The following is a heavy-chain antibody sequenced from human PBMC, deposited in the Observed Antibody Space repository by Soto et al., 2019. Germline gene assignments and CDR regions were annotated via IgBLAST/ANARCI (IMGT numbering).Heavy chain of an antibody. CDR3: AREDYYSYSGMDV. V-gene: IGHV1-46*01. J-gene: IGHJ6*02. Sequence: ASVKVSCKASGYTFTNYHMHWVRQAPGQGPEWMGVVRPSGDRTVYAQKFQGRVTMIRDTSANIVYMELRSLRSEDTAVYYCAREDYYSYSGMDVWGQGTTVTVSS. CDR2: VRPSGDRT. CDR1: GYTFTNYH.